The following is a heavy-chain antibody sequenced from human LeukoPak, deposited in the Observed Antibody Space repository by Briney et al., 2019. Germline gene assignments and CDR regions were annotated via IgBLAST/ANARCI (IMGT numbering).Heavy chain of an antibody. D-gene: IGHD6-13*01. J-gene: IGHJ4*02. CDR3: ARLISSWFGLDF. CDR1: GYTFTSYW. V-gene: IGHV5-51*01. CDR2: IYPGDSDT. Sequence: PGGSLRLSCAASGYTFTSYWIGWVRQMPGKGLEGMGIIYPGDSDTKYSPSFQGQVTISADKSISPAYLEWSSLKASDTAMYYCARLISSWFGLDFWGQGTLVTVSS.